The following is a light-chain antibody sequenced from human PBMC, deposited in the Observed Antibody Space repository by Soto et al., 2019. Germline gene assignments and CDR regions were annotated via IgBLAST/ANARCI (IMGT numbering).Light chain of an antibody. J-gene: IGKJ2*01. V-gene: IGKV1-39*01. CDR1: QSSSNY. CDR2: AAS. CDR3: QQSYRTPYT. Sequence: DIQMTQSPSSLSASVGDRVTITCRASQSSSNYLNWYQQKPGRAPKLLIYAASNLQSGVTSRFSGSGSGTDFTLSISSLQPEDIATYYCQQSYRTPYTFGQGTKLEIK.